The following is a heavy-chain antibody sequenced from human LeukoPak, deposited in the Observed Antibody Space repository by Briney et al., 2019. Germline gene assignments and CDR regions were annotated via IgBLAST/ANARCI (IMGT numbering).Heavy chain of an antibody. J-gene: IGHJ4*02. CDR2: IKQDGSEK. D-gene: IGHD3-10*01. V-gene: IGHV3-7*01. CDR3: ARDLRGDYYAY. CDR1: GFTFSSYS. Sequence: PGGSLRLSCAASGFTFSSYSMSWVRQAPGKGLEWVANIKQDGSEKYYVDSVKGRFTISRDNAKNSLYLQMNSLRAEDTAVYYCARDLRGDYYAYWGQGTLVTVSS.